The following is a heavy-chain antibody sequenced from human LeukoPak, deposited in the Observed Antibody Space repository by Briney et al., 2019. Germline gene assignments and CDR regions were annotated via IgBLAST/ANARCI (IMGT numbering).Heavy chain of an antibody. D-gene: IGHD3-22*01. J-gene: IGHJ6*03. CDR2: INPSGGST. Sequence: ASVKVSCKASGYTFTSYYMHWVRQAPGQGLEWMGIINPSGGSTSYAQKFQGRVTMTRDMSTSTVYMELSSLRSEDTAVYYCAAGYYPPTNYYYYYMDVWCKGTTVTVSS. CDR3: AAGYYPPTNYYYYYMDV. CDR1: GYTFTSYY. V-gene: IGHV1-46*01.